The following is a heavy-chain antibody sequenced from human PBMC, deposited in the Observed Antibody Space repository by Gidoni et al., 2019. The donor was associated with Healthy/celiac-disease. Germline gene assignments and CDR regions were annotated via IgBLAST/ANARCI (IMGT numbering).Heavy chain of an antibody. Sequence: QVQLVESGGGVVQPGRSLRLSCAASGFTFSRYAMHWGRQAPGKGLEWVAVISYDGSNKYYADSVKGRFTISRDNSKNTLYLQMNSLRAEDTAVYYCARGSTVTTSLDYWGQGTLVTVSS. J-gene: IGHJ4*02. CDR1: GFTFSRYA. CDR2: ISYDGSNK. V-gene: IGHV3-30-3*01. CDR3: ARGSTVTTSLDY. D-gene: IGHD4-4*01.